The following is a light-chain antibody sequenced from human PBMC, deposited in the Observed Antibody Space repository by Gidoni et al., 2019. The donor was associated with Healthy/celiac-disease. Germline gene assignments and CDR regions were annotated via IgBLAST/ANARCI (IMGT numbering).Light chain of an antibody. CDR2: GAS. CDR3: QQYGSSLWT. V-gene: IGKV3-20*01. J-gene: IGKJ1*01. Sequence: DIVLTQSPGTLSLSPGERATRSCRASQSVSSSYLAWYQQKPGQAPRLLIYGASSRATGIPDRFSGSGSGTDFTLTISRLEPEDFAVDYCQQYGSSLWTFGQGTKVEIK. CDR1: QSVSSSY.